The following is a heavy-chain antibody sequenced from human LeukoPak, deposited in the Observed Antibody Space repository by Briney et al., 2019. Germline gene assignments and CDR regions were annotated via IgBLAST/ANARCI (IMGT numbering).Heavy chain of an antibody. CDR2: IYYSGST. J-gene: IGHJ4*02. V-gene: IGHV4-39*01. D-gene: IGHD2-21*02. CDR3: ARHKTEFDY. CDR1: GGSISSSSYS. Sequence: SETLSLTCTVPGGSISSSSYSWGWIRQPPGKGLEWIGSIYYSGSTYYNPSLKSRVTISVDTSKNQFSLKLSSVTAADTAVYYCARHKTEFDYWGQGTLVTVSS.